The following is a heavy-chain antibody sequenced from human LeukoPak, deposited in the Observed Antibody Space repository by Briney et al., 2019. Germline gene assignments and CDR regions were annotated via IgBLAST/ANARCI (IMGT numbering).Heavy chain of an antibody. D-gene: IGHD3-10*01. J-gene: IGHJ4*02. V-gene: IGHV1-24*01. CDR2: FDPEDGET. Sequence: ASVKVSCKVFGYTLTELPIHWVRQAPGKGLEWVGGFDPEDGETTYAQKFQGRVTMTEDTSTDTAYMEVSGLRSDDTAVYYCAGKMVRGVIEVDYWGQGTLVTVSS. CDR1: GYTLTELP. CDR3: AGKMVRGVIEVDY.